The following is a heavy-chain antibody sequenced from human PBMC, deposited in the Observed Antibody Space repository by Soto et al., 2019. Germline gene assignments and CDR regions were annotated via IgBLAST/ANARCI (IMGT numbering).Heavy chain of an antibody. CDR3: LASPEGTCFMRD. V-gene: IGHV3-21*01. Sequence: EVQLVESGGGLVKPGGSLRLSCAASGLTFSSYSMNLVRQAPGKGLEWVSSISSGDSYIYYADSVRGRFTISRDNAENSLYLQMNSLRVEDTAVYYCLASPEGTCFMRDLGQGALVTVSS. J-gene: IGHJ4*02. CDR2: ISSGDSYI. CDR1: GLTFSSYS. D-gene: IGHD1-1*01.